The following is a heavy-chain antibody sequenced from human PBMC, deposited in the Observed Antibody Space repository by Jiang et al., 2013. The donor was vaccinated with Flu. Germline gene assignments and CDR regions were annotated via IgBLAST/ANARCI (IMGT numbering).Heavy chain of an antibody. Sequence: DGSNKYYGDSVKGRFTISRDNSKNTLYLQMNSLRAEDTAVYYCAKDPSYHDSGFIDYWGQGNLVTVSS. D-gene: IGHD3-22*01. V-gene: IGHV3-30*02. J-gene: IGHJ4*02. CDR3: AKDPSYHDSGFIDY. CDR2: DGSNK.